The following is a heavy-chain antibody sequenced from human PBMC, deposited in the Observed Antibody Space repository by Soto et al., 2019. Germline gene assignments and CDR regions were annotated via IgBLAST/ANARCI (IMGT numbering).Heavy chain of an antibody. V-gene: IGHV4-30-2*01. CDR1: GFSISSGGYS. J-gene: IGHJ4*02. CDR2: IYHSGST. CDR3: ASEYYYGSGTDF. Sequence: SETLSLTCAVSGFSISSGGYSWSWIRQPPGKGLEWIGYIYHSGSTYYNPSLKSRVTISVDRSKNQFSLKLSSVTAADTAVYYCASEYYYGSGTDFWGQGTLVTVSS. D-gene: IGHD3-10*01.